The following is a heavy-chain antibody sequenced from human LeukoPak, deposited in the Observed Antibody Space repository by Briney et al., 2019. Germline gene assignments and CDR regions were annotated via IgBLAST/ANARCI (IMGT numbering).Heavy chain of an antibody. CDR2: ISWNSGSI. Sequence: GRSLRLSCAASGFTFDDYAMHWVRQAPGKGLEWVSGISWNSGSIGYADSVKGRFTISRDNAKNSLYLQMNSLRAEDTALYYCAKAPGPVTTGADYWGQGTLVTVSS. CDR1: GFTFDDYA. V-gene: IGHV3-9*01. D-gene: IGHD4-17*01. CDR3: AKAPGPVTTGADY. J-gene: IGHJ4*02.